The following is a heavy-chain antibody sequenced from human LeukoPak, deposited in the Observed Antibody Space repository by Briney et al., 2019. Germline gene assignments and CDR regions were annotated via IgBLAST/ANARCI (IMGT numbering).Heavy chain of an antibody. D-gene: IGHD1-26*01. V-gene: IGHV4-4*07. Sequence: SETLSLTCTVSGGSISSYYWSWIRQPAGKGLEWIGRIYTSGSTNYNPSLKSRVTMSVDTSKNQFSLKLSSVTAADTAVYYCAREVYSGSYYYYYYMDVWGKGTTVTVSS. CDR3: AREVYSGSYYYYYYMDV. CDR2: IYTSGST. J-gene: IGHJ6*03. CDR1: GGSISSYY.